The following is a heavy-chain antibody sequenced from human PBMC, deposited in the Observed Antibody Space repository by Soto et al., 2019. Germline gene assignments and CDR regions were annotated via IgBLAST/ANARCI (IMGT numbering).Heavy chain of an antibody. Sequence: PSETLSLTCTVSGGSISSGGYYWSWIRQHPGKGLEWIGYIHYSGRTYYSPSLRSRVTISADTSKSQFSLKPSSVTAADTAVYYCARGVLLWGQGTLVTVSS. J-gene: IGHJ4*02. CDR3: ARGVLL. D-gene: IGHD3-10*01. CDR2: IHYSGRT. V-gene: IGHV4-31*03. CDR1: GGSISSGGYY.